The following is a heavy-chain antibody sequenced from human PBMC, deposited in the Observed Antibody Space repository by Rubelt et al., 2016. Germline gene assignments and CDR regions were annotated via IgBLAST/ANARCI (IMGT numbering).Heavy chain of an antibody. D-gene: IGHD6-13*01. CDR3: AREQQLVGGWFDP. J-gene: IGHJ5*02. CDR1: GYTFTGYY. CDR2: IIPIFGTA. V-gene: IGHV1-69*01. Sequence: QVQLVQSGAEVKKPGASVKVSCKASGYTFTGYYMHWVRQAPGQGLEWMGGIIPIFGTANYAQKFQGRGTITADEATSTAYMELSSLRSEDTAVYYCAREQQLVGGWFDPWGQGTLVTVSS.